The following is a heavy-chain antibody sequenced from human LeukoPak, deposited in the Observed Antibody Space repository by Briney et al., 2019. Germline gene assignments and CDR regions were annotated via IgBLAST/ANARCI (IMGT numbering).Heavy chain of an antibody. D-gene: IGHD4-17*01. V-gene: IGHV4-61*02. CDR1: GGSVTSGPNY. J-gene: IGHJ4*02. Sequence: PSETLSLTCSVSGGSVTSGPNYRNWIRRPAGKGLEWIGRIQTSGRVNYNPSLKSRVTVYLDTPKNLVSLQLTSVTAADTAVYYCARDRGNGDYGDYFDSWGRGTQVTVSS. CDR3: ARDRGNGDYGDYFDS. CDR2: IQTSGRV.